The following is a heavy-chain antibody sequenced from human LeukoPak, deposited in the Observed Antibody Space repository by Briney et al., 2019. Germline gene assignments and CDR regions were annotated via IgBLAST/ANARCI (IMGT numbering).Heavy chain of an antibody. CDR2: IRYDGANR. V-gene: IGHV3-30*02. CDR3: ARSYYPDLSATPDY. Sequence: GGSLRLSCAASGFSLINYGMHWVRQAPGKGLEWVAFIRYDGANRYYADSVKGRFTISRDNSKNTLDLQMNSMRTEDTAVYYCARSYYPDLSATPDYWGQGTLVTVSS. J-gene: IGHJ4*02. CDR1: GFSLINYG. D-gene: IGHD3-22*01.